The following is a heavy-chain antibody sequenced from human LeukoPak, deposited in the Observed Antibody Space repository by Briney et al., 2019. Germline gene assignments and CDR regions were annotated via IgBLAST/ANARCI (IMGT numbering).Heavy chain of an antibody. CDR2: ISYSGIT. D-gene: IGHD6-13*01. Sequence: SETLSLTCTVSGGSISTSNYYWGWIRQPPGKGLEWIGSISYSGITNYNPSLKSRVTILVDTSKNQFSLKLSSVTAADTAVYYCARDRQQLVRDYYYYYGMDVWGQGTTVTVSS. CDR1: GGSISTSNYY. CDR3: ARDRQQLVRDYYYYYGMDV. V-gene: IGHV4-39*07. J-gene: IGHJ6*02.